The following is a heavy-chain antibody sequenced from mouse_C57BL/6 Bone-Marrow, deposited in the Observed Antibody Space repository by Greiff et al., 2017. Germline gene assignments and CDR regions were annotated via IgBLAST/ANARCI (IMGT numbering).Heavy chain of an antibody. V-gene: IGHV1-69*01. Sequence: QVQLQQPGAELVMPGASVKLSCKASGYTFTSYWMHWVKQRPGQGLEWIGVIDPSDSYTNYNQKFKGKSTLTVEKSASTAYMQLSSLTSEDSAVYYGVRRGYWGQGTTLTVSS. CDR1: GYTFTSYW. CDR3: VRRGY. CDR2: IDPSDSYT. J-gene: IGHJ2*01.